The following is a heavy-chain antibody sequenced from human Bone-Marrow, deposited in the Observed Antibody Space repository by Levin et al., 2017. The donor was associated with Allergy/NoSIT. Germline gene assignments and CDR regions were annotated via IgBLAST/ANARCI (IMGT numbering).Heavy chain of an antibody. D-gene: IGHD3-9*01. V-gene: IGHV3-21*01. CDR3: ARDDSFTGYQRFDAMDV. Sequence: NPGGSLRLSCAASGFTFSTYALNWVRQAPGKGLEWVSSINTISSHIYYANSVRGRFTISRDNARNSLYLQMSSLRPEDTAVYYCARDDSFTGYQRFDAMDVWGRGTTVTVSS. CDR1: GFTFSTYA. CDR2: INTISSHI. J-gene: IGHJ6*02.